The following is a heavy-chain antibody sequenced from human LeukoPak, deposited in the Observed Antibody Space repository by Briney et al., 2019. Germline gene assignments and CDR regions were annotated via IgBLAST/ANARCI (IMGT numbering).Heavy chain of an antibody. V-gene: IGHV4-59*01. Sequence: SETLSLTCTVSGGSISSYYWSWIRQPPGKGLEWIGYIYYSGTTNYNPSLKSRVTIPVDTSKNQFSLKLSSVTAADTAVYYCARGVYIAAAQYGYWGQGTLVTVSS. CDR1: GGSISSYY. D-gene: IGHD6-13*01. J-gene: IGHJ4*02. CDR2: IYYSGTT. CDR3: ARGVYIAAAQYGY.